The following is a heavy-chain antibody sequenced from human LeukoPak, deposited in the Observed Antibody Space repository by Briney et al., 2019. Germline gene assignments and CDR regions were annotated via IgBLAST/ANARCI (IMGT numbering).Heavy chain of an antibody. D-gene: IGHD4-17*01. J-gene: IGHJ6*02. V-gene: IGHV3-23*01. CDR3: ATLLTVTTWSYYFYGMDV. CDR2: LCCWGGST. Sequence: GGSVRLFCAACGFTLCKLPEREAPQATGGGLVGVSALCCWGGSTTYTDSVKGRFTISRDNSKNTLYLQMDSMRAEDTAVYYCATLLTVTTWSYYFYGMDVWGQGTAVTVSS. CDR1: GFTLCKLP.